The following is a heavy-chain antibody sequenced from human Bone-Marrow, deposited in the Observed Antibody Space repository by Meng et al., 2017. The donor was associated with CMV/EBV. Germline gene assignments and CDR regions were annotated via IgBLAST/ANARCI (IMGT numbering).Heavy chain of an antibody. Sequence: QVQLQEAGPGLVKPSETLSLPCTVSGGSISSYYWSWIRQPAGKGLEWIGRIYTSGSTNYNPSLKSRVTMSVDTSKNQFSLKLSSVTAADTAVCYCARAMVRGVQRYFDYWGQGTLVTVSS. D-gene: IGHD3-10*01. CDR3: ARAMVRGVQRYFDY. CDR2: IYTSGST. J-gene: IGHJ4*02. CDR1: GGSISSYY. V-gene: IGHV4-4*07.